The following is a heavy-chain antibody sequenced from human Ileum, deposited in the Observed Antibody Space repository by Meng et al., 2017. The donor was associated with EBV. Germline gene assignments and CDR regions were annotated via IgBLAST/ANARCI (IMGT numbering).Heavy chain of an antibody. J-gene: IGHJ4*02. D-gene: IGHD4-23*01. V-gene: IGHV4-4*02. CDR2: IYHGGTT. Sequence: QVQLQESGPGLVRPSGTLSRPCAVSGGSISGSNWWSWVRQPPGKGLEWIGEIYHGGTTNYNPSLKSRVTMSVDKSKNQFSLKLSSVTAADTAVYYCSTYLYGGDEHYFDYWGQGTLVTVAS. CDR1: GGSISGSNW. CDR3: STYLYGGDEHYFDY.